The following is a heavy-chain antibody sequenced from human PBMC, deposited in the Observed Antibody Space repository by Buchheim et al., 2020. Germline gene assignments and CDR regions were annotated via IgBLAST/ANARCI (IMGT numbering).Heavy chain of an antibody. CDR1: AYTFTSYD. CDR3: AWRSPGYQLKSGWSAP. D-gene: IGHD2-2*01. J-gene: IGHJ5*02. V-gene: IGHV1-8*01. CDR2: LNPNTGNT. Sequence: QVQLVQSGAEVKKPGASVKVSCKASAYTFTSYDINWVRQATGQGLEWMGWLNPNTGNTDYAQKFQGRVTMTRNSSISTAYMELSNLTSDDTAVYYCAWRSPGYQLKSGWSAPWGQGTL.